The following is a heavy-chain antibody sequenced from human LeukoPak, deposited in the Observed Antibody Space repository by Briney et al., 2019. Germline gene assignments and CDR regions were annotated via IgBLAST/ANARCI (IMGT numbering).Heavy chain of an antibody. J-gene: IGHJ6*03. CDR1: GFTFSSNA. Sequence: GGSLRLSCAASGFTFSSNAMSWVRQAPGKGLEWVSAISGSGGSTYYADSVKGRFTISRDNSKNTLYLQMNSLRAEDTAVYYCARHSGLYYYGSGIRYYYYMDVWGKGTTVTVS. V-gene: IGHV3-23*01. D-gene: IGHD3-10*01. CDR3: ARHSGLYYYGSGIRYYYYMDV. CDR2: ISGSGGST.